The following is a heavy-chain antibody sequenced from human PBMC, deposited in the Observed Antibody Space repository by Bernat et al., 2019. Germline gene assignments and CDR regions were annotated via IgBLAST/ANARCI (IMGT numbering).Heavy chain of an antibody. V-gene: IGHV4-34*01. Sequence: QVHLQQWGAGLLKPSETLSLTCAVYGGSFSGYYWSWIRQPPGKGLEWIGEINHSGSTNYNPSLKSRVTISVDTSKNQFSLKLSSVTAADTAVYYCARGYDSSGGSSALDYWGQGTLVTVSS. J-gene: IGHJ4*02. CDR2: INHSGST. CDR3: ARGYDSSGGSSALDY. CDR1: GGSFSGYY. D-gene: IGHD2-15*01.